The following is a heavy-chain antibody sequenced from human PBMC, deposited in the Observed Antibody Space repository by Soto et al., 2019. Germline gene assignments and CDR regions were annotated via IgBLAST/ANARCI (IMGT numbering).Heavy chain of an antibody. Sequence: PSETLSLTCTVSCGSVNSDSHYWSWIRQPPGKGLEWIACIYHSGSANYNPSLKSRVTISVDTSKNQFSLKLSSVTAADTAVYYCARNQMATIPDYWGQGTLVTVSS. CDR3: ARNQMATIPDY. V-gene: IGHV4-61*01. J-gene: IGHJ4*02. CDR2: IYHSGSA. CDR1: CGSVNSDSHY. D-gene: IGHD5-12*01.